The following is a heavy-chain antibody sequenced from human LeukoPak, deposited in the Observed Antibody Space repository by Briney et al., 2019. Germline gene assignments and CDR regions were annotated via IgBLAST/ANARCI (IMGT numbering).Heavy chain of an antibody. CDR3: ARGHDFWSGYPDYYYYYGMDV. D-gene: IGHD3-3*01. CDR2: ISSSGGST. V-gene: IGHV3-64*01. Sequence: PGGSLRLSCAASGFTFSSYAMHWVRQAPGKGLEHVSAISSSGGSTYYANFVKGRFTISRDNSKNTLYLQMGSLRAEDMAVYYCARGHDFWSGYPDYYYYYGMDVWGQGTTVTVSS. CDR1: GFTFSSYA. J-gene: IGHJ6*02.